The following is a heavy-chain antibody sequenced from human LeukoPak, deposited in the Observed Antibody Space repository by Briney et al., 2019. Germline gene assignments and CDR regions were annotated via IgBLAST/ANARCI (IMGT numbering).Heavy chain of an antibody. CDR2: ISAYNGNT. CDR3: ASSHSSSSSPNYYYYGMDV. D-gene: IGHD6-13*01. CDR1: GYTFTSYG. J-gene: IGHJ6*02. Sequence: ASVKVSCKASGYTFTSYGISWVRQAPGQGVEWMGWISAYNGNTNYAQKLQGRVTMTTDTSTSTAYMELRSLRSDDTAVYYCASSHSSSSSPNYYYYGMDVWGQGTTVTVSS. V-gene: IGHV1-18*01.